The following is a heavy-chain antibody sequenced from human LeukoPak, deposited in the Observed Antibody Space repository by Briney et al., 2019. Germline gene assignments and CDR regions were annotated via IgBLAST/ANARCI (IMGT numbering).Heavy chain of an antibody. CDR2: IYHSGST. V-gene: IGHV4-38-2*01. CDR1: VYSISSGYY. Sequence: KPSETLSLTCAVSVYSISSGYYWGWIRQPPGKGLEWIGSIYHSGSTYYNPSLKSRVTISVDTSKNQFFLKLSSVTAADTAVYYCARRYSYDSNWFDPWGQGTLVTVSS. CDR3: ARRYSYDSNWFDP. D-gene: IGHD5-18*01. J-gene: IGHJ5*02.